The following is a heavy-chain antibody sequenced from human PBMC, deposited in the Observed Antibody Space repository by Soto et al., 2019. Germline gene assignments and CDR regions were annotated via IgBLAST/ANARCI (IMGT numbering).Heavy chain of an antibody. J-gene: IGHJ6*02. CDR1: GYTFTDYY. D-gene: IGHD6-19*01. CDR3: TRGGMPYSSLNYYFNGMDI. Sequence: QAQVEQSGAEVKKPGASVKVSCKSSGYTFTDYYIHWVRQAPGQGLEWMGWINPKSGATNYAQKFRGRVSMTRDTSSSTVYMELTKLTSDDTAVYYCTRGGMPYSSLNYYFNGMDIWGQGTTVTVAS. CDR2: INPKSGAT. V-gene: IGHV1-2*02.